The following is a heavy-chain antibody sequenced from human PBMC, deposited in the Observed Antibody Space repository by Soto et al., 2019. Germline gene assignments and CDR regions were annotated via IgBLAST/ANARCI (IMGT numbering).Heavy chain of an antibody. J-gene: IGHJ4*02. CDR2: IWYDGSNK. CDR3: ARVGDGYNYRAVDY. V-gene: IGHV3-33*01. D-gene: IGHD5-12*01. CDR1: GFTFSSYG. Sequence: QVQLVESGGGVVQPGRSLRLSCAASGFTFSSYGMHWVRQAPGKGLEWVAVIWYDGSNKYYADSVKGRFTISRDNSKNTLYLQMNSLRAEDTAVYYCARVGDGYNYRAVDYWGQGTLVTVSS.